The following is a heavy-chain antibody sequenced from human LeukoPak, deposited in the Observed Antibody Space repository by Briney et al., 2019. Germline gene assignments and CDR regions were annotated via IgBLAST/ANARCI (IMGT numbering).Heavy chain of an antibody. CDR3: ARLGGYSYGYSGAFDI. Sequence: SETLSLTCTVSGASIINKNYYWGWIRQPPGKGLEWIETLFYSGSTDYNPSLKSRVTISVDTSKNQFSLKLSSVTAADMAVYNCARLGGYSYGYSGAFDIWGQGTRVTVSS. J-gene: IGHJ3*02. CDR1: GASIINKNYY. CDR2: LFYSGST. D-gene: IGHD5-18*01. V-gene: IGHV4-39*01.